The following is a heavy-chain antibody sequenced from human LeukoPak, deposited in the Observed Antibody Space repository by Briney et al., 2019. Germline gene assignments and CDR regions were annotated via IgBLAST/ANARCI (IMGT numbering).Heavy chain of an antibody. CDR3: ARDRGYTYGHPFDY. D-gene: IGHD5-18*01. J-gene: IGHJ4*02. CDR1: GFTFSTNV. Sequence: PGRSLRLSCVASGFTFSTNVMHWVRQAPGKGLEWVALIWHDGSNKYYADSVKDRFTISRDNSKNTLYLQMNSLRAEDTAVYYCARDRGYTYGHPFDYWGQGTQVTVSS. CDR2: IWHDGSNK. V-gene: IGHV3-33*01.